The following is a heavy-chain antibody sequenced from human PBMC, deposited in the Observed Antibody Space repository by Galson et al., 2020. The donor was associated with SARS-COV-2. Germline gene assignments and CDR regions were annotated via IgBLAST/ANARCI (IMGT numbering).Heavy chain of an antibody. CDR1: GGSISSSSYY. J-gene: IGHJ4*02. D-gene: IGHD6-6*01. V-gene: IGHV4-39*01. Sequence: SETLSLTCTVSGGSISSSSYYWGWIRQPPGKGLVWIGNIYYSGSTFYSPSLNSRVTISVDTSKNQFSLKLNSVTAADTAVYYCARRGGDTSSGYFFDFWGQGILVTVSS. CDR3: ARRGGDTSSGYFFDF. CDR2: IYYSGST.